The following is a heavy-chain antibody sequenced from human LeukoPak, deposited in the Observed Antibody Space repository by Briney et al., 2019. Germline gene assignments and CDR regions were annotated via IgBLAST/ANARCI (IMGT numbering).Heavy chain of an antibody. J-gene: IGHJ4*02. D-gene: IGHD3-10*01. Sequence: GGSLRLSCTASGFTFSSYAMHWVRQAPGEGLQWVAVISFDGNTKFCGDSVKGRFTISRGNSKNTLYPQMNSLRAEDTALYYCAKDLVENYYGSGVTLDYWGQGTLVTVSS. CDR2: ISFDGNTK. V-gene: IGHV3-30*18. CDR1: GFTFSSYA. CDR3: AKDLVENYYGSGVTLDY.